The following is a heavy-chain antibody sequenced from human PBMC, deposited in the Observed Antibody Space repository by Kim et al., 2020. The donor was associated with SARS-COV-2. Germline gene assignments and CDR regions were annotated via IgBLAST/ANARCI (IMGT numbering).Heavy chain of an antibody. J-gene: IGHJ5*02. CDR2: INTNTGNP. Sequence: ASVKVSCKASGYTFTSYAMNWVRQAPGQGLEWMGWINTNTGNPTYAQGFTGRFVFSLDTSVSTAYLQVSSLKAEDTDVYYCARVRGTIFGVVIIGGWFDPWGHGTLVTVSS. V-gene: IGHV7-4-1*02. D-gene: IGHD3-3*01. CDR3: ARVRGTIFGVVIIGGWFDP. CDR1: GYTFTSYA.